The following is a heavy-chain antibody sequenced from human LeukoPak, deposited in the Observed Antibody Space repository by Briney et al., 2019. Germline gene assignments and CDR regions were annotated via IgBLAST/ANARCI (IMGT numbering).Heavy chain of an antibody. J-gene: IGHJ3*02. V-gene: IGHV3-11*01. CDR3: ANLRYFDWLTPDAFDI. Sequence: GGSLRLSCAASGFTFSDYYMTWIRQAPGKGLEWLSYISSSGSTIYYADSVKGRFTISRDNAKNTLYLQMNSLRAEDTAVYYCANLRYFDWLTPDAFDIWGQGTMVTVSS. D-gene: IGHD3-9*01. CDR1: GFTFSDYY. CDR2: ISSSGSTI.